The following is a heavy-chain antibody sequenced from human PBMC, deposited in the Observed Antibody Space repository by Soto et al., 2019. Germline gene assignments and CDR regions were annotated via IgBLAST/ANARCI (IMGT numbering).Heavy chain of an antibody. CDR3: ARVFDSFPISGYYSY. CDR1: GGTFSSHA. D-gene: IGHD3-22*01. J-gene: IGHJ4*02. Sequence: QVQLVQSGAEVKKPGSSVKVSCKASGGTFSSHAISWVRQAPGQGLEWMGGIIPIFGTANYAQKFQGRVTITADKSTSTAYMELSSLRSEDTAVYYCARVFDSFPISGYYSYWGQGTLVTVSS. CDR2: IIPIFGTA. V-gene: IGHV1-69*06.